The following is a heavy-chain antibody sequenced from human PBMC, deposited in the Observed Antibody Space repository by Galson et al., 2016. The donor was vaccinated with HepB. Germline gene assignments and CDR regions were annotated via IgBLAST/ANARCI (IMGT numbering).Heavy chain of an antibody. V-gene: IGHV2-5*02. CDR2: IYWDDDK. CDR3: ALSRWLGDAFDI. CDR1: GFSLNTSGVS. D-gene: IGHD3-22*01. Sequence: PALVKPTQTLTLTCTFSGFSLNTSGVSVGWIRQPPGKALEWLALIYWDDDKLYSPSLKTRLTVTKDTSKNQVVLTMTNMDPVDTATYYCALSRWLGDAFDIWGQGTMVTVSS. J-gene: IGHJ3*02.